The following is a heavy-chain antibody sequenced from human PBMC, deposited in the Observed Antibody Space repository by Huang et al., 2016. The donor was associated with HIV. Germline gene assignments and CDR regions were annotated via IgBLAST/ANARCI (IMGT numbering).Heavy chain of an antibody. CDR2: SIPSSSFI. D-gene: IGHD6-13*01. CDR3: ARDRGQQLSPFDS. Sequence: EVQLVESGGGLVKPGGSLRLSCAASGFSLDSYNMYWVRQTPGKGRQLVAASIPSSSFIDYADSGKGRFSISRDNAKNSLYLQMNNLRGEDTAVYYCARDRGQQLSPFDSWGQGTLVTVSS. CDR1: GFSLDSYN. V-gene: IGHV3-21*01. J-gene: IGHJ4*02.